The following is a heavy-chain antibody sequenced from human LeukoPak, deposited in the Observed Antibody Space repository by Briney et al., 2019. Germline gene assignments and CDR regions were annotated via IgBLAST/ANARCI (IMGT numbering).Heavy chain of an antibody. Sequence: ASVKVSCKASGGTFSSYAISWVRQAPGQGLEWMGRIIPIFGTAHYVQKFQGRVTITTDESTSTAYMELSSLRSEDTAVYYCARSSTYYYDSSGYYGDLFDYWGQGTLVTVSS. CDR1: GGTFSSYA. CDR3: ARSSTYYYDSSGYYGDLFDY. J-gene: IGHJ4*02. CDR2: IIPIFGTA. D-gene: IGHD3-22*01. V-gene: IGHV1-69*05.